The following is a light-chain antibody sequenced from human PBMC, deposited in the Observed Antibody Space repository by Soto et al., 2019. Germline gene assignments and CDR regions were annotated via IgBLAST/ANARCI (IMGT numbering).Light chain of an antibody. V-gene: IGLV2-8*01. CDR2: EDF. Sequence: QSALTQTPSASGSPGQSVTISCTGPSSGVVGYKYVSWYQQYPGNAPQLIIYEDFKRPSGVPDRFSGSKSDNTASLTVSGLQAEDEAYYYCSSYAGSNNWVFGGGTKVTVL. CDR3: SSYAGSNNWV. J-gene: IGLJ3*02. CDR1: SSGVVGYKY.